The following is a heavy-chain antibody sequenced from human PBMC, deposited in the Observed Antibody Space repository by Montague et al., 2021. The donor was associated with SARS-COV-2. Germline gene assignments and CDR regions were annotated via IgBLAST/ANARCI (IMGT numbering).Heavy chain of an antibody. CDR2: INQSGST. J-gene: IGHJ4*02. CDR3: ARVAGGYYHDSGAYFDY. V-gene: IGHV4-34*01. D-gene: IGHD3-22*01. CDR1: GGSFSGYY. Sequence: SETRSLTCAVYGGSFSGYYWSWIRQPPGKGLEWIGEINQSGSTNXXPSLKSRVTLSVDTSKKQFSLKLSSLTAADTAVYYCARVAGGYYHDSGAYFDYWGQGSLVTVSS.